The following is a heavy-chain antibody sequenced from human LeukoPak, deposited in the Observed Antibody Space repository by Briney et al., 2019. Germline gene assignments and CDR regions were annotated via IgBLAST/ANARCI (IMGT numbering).Heavy chain of an antibody. Sequence: PGGSLRLSCAASGFIFSDHYMDWVRQAPGKGLEWVGRIRNKANSYTIEYAASVKGRFTISRDDSKNPLYLQMNSLKIEDTAVYYCASSRIYSSSWFLSYWGQGTLVTVSS. CDR2: IRNKANSYTI. V-gene: IGHV3-72*01. CDR1: GFIFSDHY. J-gene: IGHJ4*02. D-gene: IGHD6-13*01. CDR3: ASSRIYSSSWFLSY.